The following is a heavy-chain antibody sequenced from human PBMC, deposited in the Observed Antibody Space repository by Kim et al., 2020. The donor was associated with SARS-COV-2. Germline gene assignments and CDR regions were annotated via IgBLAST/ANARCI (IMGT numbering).Heavy chain of an antibody. CDR3: ARVEGYYYGSGSRGDRFDP. Sequence: GGSLRLSCAASGFTFSSYWMSWVRQAPGKGLEWVANIKQDGSEKYYVDSVKGRFTISRDNAKNSLYLQMNSLRAEDTAVYYCARVEGYYYGSGSRGDRFDPWGQGTLVTVSS. CDR1: GFTFSSYW. CDR2: IKQDGSEK. J-gene: IGHJ5*02. V-gene: IGHV3-7*01. D-gene: IGHD3-10*01.